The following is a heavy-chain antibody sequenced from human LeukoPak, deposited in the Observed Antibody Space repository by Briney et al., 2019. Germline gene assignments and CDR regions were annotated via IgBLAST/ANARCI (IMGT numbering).Heavy chain of an antibody. D-gene: IGHD5-18*01. CDR3: ARGLAPAYNFGVFDG. CDR2: LYTGGET. Sequence: PGGSLRLSCAASGFSVSNNYMIWVRQAPGKGLEWVSLLYTGGETNYADSAKGRFTISRDNSKNTVSLQMNSLRAEDTAVYYCARGLAPAYNFGVFDGWGQGTLVTVSS. J-gene: IGHJ4*02. CDR1: GFSVSNNY. V-gene: IGHV3-53*01.